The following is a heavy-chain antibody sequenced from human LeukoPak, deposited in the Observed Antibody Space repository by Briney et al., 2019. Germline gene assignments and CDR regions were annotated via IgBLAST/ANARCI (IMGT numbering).Heavy chain of an antibody. Sequence: SVKVSCKASGGTFSRYAIGWVRQAPGQGLEWMGGIIPIFGAANYAQKFQGRVTITADESTSTAYMELSRLRLQAPPVNYYPGWSPTCSYYYYYYMDVSSKGTTVTVSS. CDR3: PGWSPTCSYYYYYYMDV. CDR2: IIPIFGAA. V-gene: IGHV1-69*01. J-gene: IGHJ6*03. D-gene: IGHD2-2*01. CDR1: GGTFSRYA.